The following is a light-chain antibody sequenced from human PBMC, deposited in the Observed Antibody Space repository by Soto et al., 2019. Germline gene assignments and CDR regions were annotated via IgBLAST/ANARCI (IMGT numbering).Light chain of an antibody. Sequence: QSVLTQPASVSGSPGQSITISCTGTSSDISGYNYVSWYQQEPGKAPKLMIYDVSNRPSGVSNRFSGSKSGNTASLTISGLQAEDEADYYCSSYTSGTTFVFGTGTKVTVL. V-gene: IGLV2-14*01. CDR1: SSDISGYNY. CDR2: DVS. CDR3: SSYTSGTTFV. J-gene: IGLJ1*01.